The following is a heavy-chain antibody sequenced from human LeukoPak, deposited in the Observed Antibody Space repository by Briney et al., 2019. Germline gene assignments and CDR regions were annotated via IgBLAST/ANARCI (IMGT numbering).Heavy chain of an antibody. J-gene: IGHJ4*02. CDR2: IYHSGST. V-gene: IGHV4-38-2*02. Sequence: SETLSLTCTVSGYSISSGYYWGWIRQPPGKGLEWIGSIYHSGSTYYNPSLKSRVTISVDTSKNQFSLKLSSVTAADTAVYYCAREYNWNYFDYWGQGTLVTVSS. D-gene: IGHD1-20*01. CDR3: AREYNWNYFDY. CDR1: GYSISSGYY.